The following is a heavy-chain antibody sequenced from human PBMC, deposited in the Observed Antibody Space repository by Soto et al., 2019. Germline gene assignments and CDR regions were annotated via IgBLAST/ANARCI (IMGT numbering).Heavy chain of an antibody. CDR1: GGSFSGYY. CDR3: ARRVWSGYYYYYGMDV. D-gene: IGHD3-10*01. J-gene: IGHJ6*02. Sequence: SETLSLTCAVYGGSFSGYYWTWIRQPPGTGLEWIGEINHSGSTNYNPSLKSRVTISVDTSKNQFSLKLTSVTAADTAVYYCARRVWSGYYYYYGMDVWGQGTTVTVSS. CDR2: INHSGST. V-gene: IGHV4-34*01.